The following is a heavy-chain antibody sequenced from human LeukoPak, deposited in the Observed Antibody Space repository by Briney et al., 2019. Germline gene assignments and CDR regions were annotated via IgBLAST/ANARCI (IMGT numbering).Heavy chain of an antibody. D-gene: IGHD3-10*01. CDR2: MNPNSGNT. CDR1: GYTFTSYD. J-gene: IGHJ5*02. CDR3: ARAVYYGSGSYYGTNWFDP. V-gene: IGHV1-8*03. Sequence: ASVMVSCKASGYTFTSYDINWVRQATGQGLEWMGWMNPNSGNTGYAQKFQGRVTITRNTSISTAYMELSSLRSEDTAVYYCARAVYYGSGSYYGTNWFDPWGQGTLVTVSS.